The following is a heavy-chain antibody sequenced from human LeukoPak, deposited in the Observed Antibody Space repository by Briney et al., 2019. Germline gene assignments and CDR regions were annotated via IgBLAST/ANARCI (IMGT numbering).Heavy chain of an antibody. CDR1: GFTFSSYW. D-gene: IGHD3-22*01. CDR3: ARDSSGHYTFDY. Sequence: PGGSLRLSCAASGFTFSSYWMHWVRQAPGKGLEWVALIWYDGSNKYYADSVKGRFTISRDNSKNTLYLQMNSLRAEDTALYYCARDSSGHYTFDYWGQGTLVTVSS. V-gene: IGHV3-33*08. CDR2: IWYDGSNK. J-gene: IGHJ4*02.